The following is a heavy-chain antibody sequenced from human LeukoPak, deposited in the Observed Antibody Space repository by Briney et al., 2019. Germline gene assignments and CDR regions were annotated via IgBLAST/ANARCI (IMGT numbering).Heavy chain of an antibody. D-gene: IGHD5-12*01. CDR3: ASIMEWVVDIVATMGEFDY. CDR1: EYTFTDYY. Sequence: ASVKVSCRASEYTFTDYYIHWVRQAPGQGLEWMGWINPNSGGTNYAQKFQGRVTMTRDASISTAYMELSRLRSDDTAVYYCASIMEWVVDIVATMGEFDYWGQGTLVTVSS. V-gene: IGHV1-2*02. J-gene: IGHJ4*02. CDR2: INPNSGGT.